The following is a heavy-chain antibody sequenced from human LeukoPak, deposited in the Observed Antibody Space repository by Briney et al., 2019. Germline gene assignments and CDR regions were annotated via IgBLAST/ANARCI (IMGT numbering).Heavy chain of an antibody. Sequence: ASVKVSCKASGYTFTSYYMHWVRHAPGQGLEWMGIINPSGGSTSYAQKFQGRVTMTRDTSTSTVYMELSSLRSEDTAVYYCARAWGAATLPGPWGQGTLVTVSS. CDR3: ARAWGAATLPGP. V-gene: IGHV1-46*01. CDR1: GYTFTSYY. D-gene: IGHD2-15*01. J-gene: IGHJ5*02. CDR2: INPSGGST.